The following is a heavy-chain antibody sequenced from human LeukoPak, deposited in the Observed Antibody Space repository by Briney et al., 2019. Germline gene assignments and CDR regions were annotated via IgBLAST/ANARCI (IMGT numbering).Heavy chain of an antibody. CDR2: INPNSGGT. CDR1: GYTFTGYY. J-gene: IGHJ6*02. CDR3: ARYNWNYEPDWDYYYGMDV. V-gene: IGHV1-2*02. Sequence: ASVKVSCKASGYTFTGYYMHWVRQAPGQGLEWMGWINPNSGGTNYAQKFQGRVTMTRDTSISTAYMELSRLRSDDTAVYYCARYNWNYEPDWDYYYGMDVWGQGTTVTVSS. D-gene: IGHD1-7*01.